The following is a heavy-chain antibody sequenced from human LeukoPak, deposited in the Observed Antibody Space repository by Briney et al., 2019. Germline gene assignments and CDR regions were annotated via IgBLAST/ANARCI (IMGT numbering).Heavy chain of an antibody. CDR1: GLTFDDYA. CDR3: AKDMSDHYYGSGSSIYYYYGMDV. J-gene: IGHJ6*02. V-gene: IGHV3-43*02. D-gene: IGHD3-10*01. Sequence: GGSLRLSCAASGLTFDDYAMHWVRQAPGKGLEWVSLISGDGGSTYYAESVKGRFTISRDNSKNSLYLQMNSLRTEDTALYYCAKDMSDHYYGSGSSIYYYYGMDVWGQGTTVTVSS. CDR2: ISGDGGST.